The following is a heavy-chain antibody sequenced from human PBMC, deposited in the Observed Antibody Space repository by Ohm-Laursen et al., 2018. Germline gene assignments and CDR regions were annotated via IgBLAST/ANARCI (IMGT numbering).Heavy chain of an antibody. Sequence: SLRLSCAASGFTFSDHYMSWIRQAPGKGLEWISYISSSGTTIYYADSVKGRFTISRDNAKNSLSLQMNSLRAEDTALNYCAREVASVEDYWGQGTLVTVSS. CDR1: GFTFSDHY. CDR2: ISSSGTTI. V-gene: IGHV3-11*01. CDR3: AREVASVEDY. J-gene: IGHJ4*02.